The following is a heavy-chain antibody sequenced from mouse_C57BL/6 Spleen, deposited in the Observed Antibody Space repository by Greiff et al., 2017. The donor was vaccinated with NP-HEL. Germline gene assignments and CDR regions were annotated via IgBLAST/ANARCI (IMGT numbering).Heavy chain of an antibody. CDR3: ARIYYDYDGAWFAY. D-gene: IGHD2-4*01. Sequence: QVQLQQPGAELVKPGASVKLSCKASGYTFTSYWMHWVKQRPGQGLEWIGMIHPNSGSTNYNEKFKSKATLTVDKSSSTAYMQLSSLTSEDSAVYYCARIYYDYDGAWFAYWGQGTLVTVSA. CDR1: GYTFTSYW. J-gene: IGHJ3*01. V-gene: IGHV1-64*01. CDR2: IHPNSGST.